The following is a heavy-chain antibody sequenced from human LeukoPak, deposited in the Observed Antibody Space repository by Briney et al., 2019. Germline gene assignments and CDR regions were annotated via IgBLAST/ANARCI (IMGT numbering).Heavy chain of an antibody. CDR2: ISYDGSNK. Sequence: GGSLRLSCAASGFTFSSYAMHWVRQAPGKGLEWVAVISYDGSNKYYADSVKGRFTISRDNSKNTLYLQMNSLRAEGTAVYYCARGGGIVVVPAALNGFDYWGQGTLVTVSS. J-gene: IGHJ4*02. V-gene: IGHV3-30*04. CDR1: GFTFSSYA. CDR3: ARGGGIVVVPAALNGFDY. D-gene: IGHD2-2*01.